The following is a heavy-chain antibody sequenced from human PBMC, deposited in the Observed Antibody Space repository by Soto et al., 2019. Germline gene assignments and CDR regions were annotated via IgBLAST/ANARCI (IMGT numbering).Heavy chain of an antibody. J-gene: IGHJ6*02. CDR1: GYTFTSYG. V-gene: IGHV1-18*01. D-gene: IGHD2-21*01. CDR3: ATLKEVSRRHYYGMDV. Sequence: QVQLVQSGAEVKKPGASVKVSCKASGYTFTSYGISWVRQAPGQGLEWMGWISAYNGNTNSAQKLQGRVTMTTDTSTSTAYMELRSLRSDDTTVYYCATLKEVSRRHYYGMDVWGQGTTVTVSS. CDR2: ISAYNGNT.